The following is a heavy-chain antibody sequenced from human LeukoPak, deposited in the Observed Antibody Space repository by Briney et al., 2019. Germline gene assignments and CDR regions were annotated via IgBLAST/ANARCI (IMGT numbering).Heavy chain of an antibody. Sequence: PGGSLRLSCAASGFTFSSYAMSRVRQAPGKGLEWVSAISGSGGSTYYADSVKGRFTISRDNSKNTLYLQMNSLRAEDTAVYYCARVRSGWTGNYFDYWGQGTLVTVSS. D-gene: IGHD6-19*01. CDR1: GFTFSSYA. V-gene: IGHV3-23*01. CDR2: ISGSGGST. CDR3: ARVRSGWTGNYFDY. J-gene: IGHJ4*02.